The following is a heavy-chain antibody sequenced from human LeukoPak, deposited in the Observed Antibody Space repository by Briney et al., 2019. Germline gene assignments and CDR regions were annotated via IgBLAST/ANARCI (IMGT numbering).Heavy chain of an antibody. CDR3: ARSQCPDSTSCYYFFYFDF. Sequence: ASVKISCKASGYTFSSYGIAWVRQAPGQGLEWMAWTSGTGYNTDYTQKFQGRVSVSTDTSTSTAYMEVRSLRSEDTAIYYCARSQCPDSTSCYYFFYFDFWGQGTPVTVSS. V-gene: IGHV1-18*01. CDR1: GYTFSSYG. D-gene: IGHD2-2*01. CDR2: TSGTGYNT. J-gene: IGHJ4*02.